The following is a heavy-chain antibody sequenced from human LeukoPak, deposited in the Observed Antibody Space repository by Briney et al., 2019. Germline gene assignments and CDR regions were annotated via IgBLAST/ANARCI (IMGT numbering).Heavy chain of an antibody. J-gene: IGHJ4*02. CDR2: IKQDGSEK. V-gene: IGHV3-7*01. D-gene: IGHD6-13*01. Sequence: QSGGSLRLSCAASGFTFSSYWMSWVRQAPGKGLEWVANIKQDGSEKYYVDSVKGRFTISRDNAKNSLCLQMNSLRAEDTAVYYCARGLLGAAGPFDYWGQGTLVTVSS. CDR1: GFTFSSYW. CDR3: ARGLLGAAGPFDY.